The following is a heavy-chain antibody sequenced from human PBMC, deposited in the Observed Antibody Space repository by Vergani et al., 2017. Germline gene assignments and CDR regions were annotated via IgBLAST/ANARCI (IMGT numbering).Heavy chain of an antibody. Sequence: QVQLQESGPGLVKPSQTLSLTCTVSGGSISSGGYYWSWIRQHPGKGLEWIGYIYYSGSTYYNPSLKSRVTISVDTSKNQFSLKLSSVTAADTAVYYCARVQWLGIPQGAFDIWGQGTMVTVSS. V-gene: IGHV4-31*03. CDR3: ARVQWLGIPQGAFDI. D-gene: IGHD6-19*01. CDR1: GGSISSGGYY. J-gene: IGHJ3*02. CDR2: IYYSGST.